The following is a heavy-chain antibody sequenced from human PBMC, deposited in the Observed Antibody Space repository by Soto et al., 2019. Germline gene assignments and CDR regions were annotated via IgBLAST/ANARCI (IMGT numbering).Heavy chain of an antibody. J-gene: IGHJ4*02. CDR3: ARDISYYYDSSGQVFDY. CDR1: GGSFSGYY. Sequence: QVQLQQWGAGLLKPSETLSLTCAVYGGSFSGYYWSWIRQPPGKGLEWIGEINHSGSTNYNPSLKRRVTISVDTSKNQFSLKLSSVTAADTAVYYCARDISYYYDSSGQVFDYWGQGTLVTVSS. V-gene: IGHV4-34*01. CDR2: INHSGST. D-gene: IGHD3-22*01.